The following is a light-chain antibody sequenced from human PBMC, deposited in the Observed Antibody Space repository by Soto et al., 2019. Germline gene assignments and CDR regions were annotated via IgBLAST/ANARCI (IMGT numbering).Light chain of an antibody. CDR3: QQYGRSIT. V-gene: IGKV3-20*01. Sequence: ENVLTQSPGTLSLSPGERATLSCRASQSVSGSHLAWYQQKPGQAPRLLIYGASGRASCIPDRFSGSVSGTDFTLTISRLEPEDFAVYYCQQYGRSITFGGGTTVEIK. CDR1: QSVSGSH. CDR2: GAS. J-gene: IGKJ4*01.